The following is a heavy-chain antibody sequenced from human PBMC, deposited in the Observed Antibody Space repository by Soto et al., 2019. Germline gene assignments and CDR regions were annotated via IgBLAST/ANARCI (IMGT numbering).Heavy chain of an antibody. V-gene: IGHV4-30-4*01. D-gene: IGHD6-13*01. CDR3: ARGAYSDTSSYFDY. CDR2: IYYSGTT. J-gene: IGHJ4*02. CDR1: GDSISSGDHY. Sequence: QVQLQESGPGLVKPSQTLSLTCTVSGDSISSGDHYWSWIRQPPGKGLDWIGYIYYSGTTYSRPSLQSRVTISVDTSKNQLALKMNSLTAADTAVYYCARGAYSDTSSYFDYCGPGTLVPVSS.